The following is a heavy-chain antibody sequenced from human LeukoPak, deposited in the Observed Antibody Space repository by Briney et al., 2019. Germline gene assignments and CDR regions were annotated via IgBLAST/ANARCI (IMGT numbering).Heavy chain of an antibody. CDR1: GFTFSSYG. V-gene: IGHV3-21*04. J-gene: IGHJ5*02. D-gene: IGHD3-10*01. Sequence: PGGSLRLSCAASGFTFSSYGMNWVRQAPGKGLEWVSSISSSSSYIYYADSVKGRFTISRDNAKNSLYLQMNSLRAEDTAVYYCARAGGVWFGENKNWFDPWGQGTLVTVSS. CDR2: ISSSSSYI. CDR3: ARAGGVWFGENKNWFDP.